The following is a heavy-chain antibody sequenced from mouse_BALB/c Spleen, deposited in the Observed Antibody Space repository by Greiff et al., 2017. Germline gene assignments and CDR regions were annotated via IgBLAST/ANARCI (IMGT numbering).Heavy chain of an antibody. CDR3: ARNRDYYGSRGDYAMDY. CDR1: GFSLTSYG. Sequence: VKLVESGPGLVQPSQSLSITCTVSGFSLTSYGVHWVRQSPGKGLEWLGVIWSGGSTDYNAAFISRLSISKDNSKSQVFFKMNSLQADDTAIYYCARNRDYYGSRGDYAMDYWGQGTSVTVSS. J-gene: IGHJ4*01. D-gene: IGHD1-1*01. CDR2: IWSGGST. V-gene: IGHV2-4-1*01.